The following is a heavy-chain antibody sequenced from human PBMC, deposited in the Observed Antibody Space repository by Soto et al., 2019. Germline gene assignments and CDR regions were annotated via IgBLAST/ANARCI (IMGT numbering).Heavy chain of an antibody. D-gene: IGHD3-3*01. J-gene: IGHJ4*02. CDR3: TRGLERYYFDC. Sequence: QVQLVQSGAEVKKPGASVKVSCKASGYTFTRHYMHWVRQAPGQGLEWMGIINPSSGTISHAQKFQGRVTMTRDTSTSSVYMELSSLKSEDTAVYYCTRGLERYYFDCWGQGTLVTVSS. V-gene: IGHV1-46*03. CDR2: INPSSGTI. CDR1: GYTFTRHY.